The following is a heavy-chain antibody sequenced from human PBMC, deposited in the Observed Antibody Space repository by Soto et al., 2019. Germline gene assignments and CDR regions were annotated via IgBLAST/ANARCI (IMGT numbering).Heavy chain of an antibody. CDR1: GFTVSSFG. V-gene: IGHV3-64D*06. CDR3: VKDMGQAAVGIRYPYGLDV. D-gene: IGHD6-13*01. J-gene: IGHJ6*02. CDR2: LSSNGTGT. Sequence: GSLRLSCSGSGFTVSSFGMHWVRQAPGKGLEHVSTLSSNGTGTYYEEYVKGRFHFSRDTSRNTLYLQVSSLRTEDTAVYYCVKDMGQAAVGIRYPYGLDVWGLG.